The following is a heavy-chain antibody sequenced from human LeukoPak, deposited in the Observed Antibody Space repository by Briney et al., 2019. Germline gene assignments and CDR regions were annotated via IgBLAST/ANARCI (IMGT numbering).Heavy chain of an antibody. V-gene: IGHV3-7*03. D-gene: IGHD6-19*01. CDR2: IKEDGSEQ. CDR3: ARDVSNSGWYEGTFDV. J-gene: IGHJ3*01. Sequence: GGSLRLSCAASGFIFSSFAMSWVRQAPGEGLEWVANIKEDGSEQYYVDSVKGRFTITRDNAKNLLYLQVNSLRAEDTAVYYCARDVSNSGWYEGTFDVWGQGTMVTVSS. CDR1: GFIFSSFA.